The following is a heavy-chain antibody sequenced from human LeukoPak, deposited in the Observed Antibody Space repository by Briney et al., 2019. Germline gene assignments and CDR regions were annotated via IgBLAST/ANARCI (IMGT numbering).Heavy chain of an antibody. V-gene: IGHV3-21*01. CDR2: ISSSSDYI. CDR1: GFTFSSYN. J-gene: IGHJ5*02. D-gene: IGHD2/OR15-2a*01. Sequence: GGSLRLSCAASGFTFSSYNMNWVRQAPGKGLEWVSSISSSSDYIYYADSVKGRFTISRDNTKNSLYLQMKSLRAEDTAVYYCARGKTSQNIVTRKTYNWFDPWGQGTLVTVSS. CDR3: ARGKTSQNIVTRKTYNWFDP.